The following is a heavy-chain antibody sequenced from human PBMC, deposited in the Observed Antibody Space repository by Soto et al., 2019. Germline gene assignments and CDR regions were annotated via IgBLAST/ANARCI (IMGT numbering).Heavy chain of an antibody. J-gene: IGHJ6*02. CDR2: ISSSDNSI. V-gene: IGHV3-11*01. D-gene: IGHD2-15*01. CDR3: ARVGYDCLYYNYYGMDV. Sequence: GGSLRLSCAASGFIFSDYYMSWIRQAPGKGLEWVSYISSSDNSIYYAGSVKGRFTISRDNAKNSLYLQMNSLRAEDTAVYYCARVGYDCLYYNYYGMDVWGRGTTVTVSS. CDR1: GFIFSDYY.